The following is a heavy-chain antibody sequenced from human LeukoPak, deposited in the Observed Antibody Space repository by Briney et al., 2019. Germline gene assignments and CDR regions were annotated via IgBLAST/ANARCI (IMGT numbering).Heavy chain of an antibody. V-gene: IGHV4-39*01. CDR3: ARREEEMASPGFDY. D-gene: IGHD5-24*01. CDR1: GGSISSSSYY. J-gene: IGHJ4*02. Sequence: SETLSLTCTVSGGSISSSSYYWGWIRQPPGKGLEWIGSVYYSGSTYYNPSLKSRVTISVDTSKNQFSLKLSSVTAADTAVYYCARREEEMASPGFDYWGPGTLVTVSS. CDR2: VYYSGST.